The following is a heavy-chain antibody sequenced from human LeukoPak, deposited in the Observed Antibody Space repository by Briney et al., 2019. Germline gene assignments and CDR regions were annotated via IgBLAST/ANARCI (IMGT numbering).Heavy chain of an antibody. J-gene: IGHJ6*02. CDR1: GFAVTTKT. V-gene: IGHV3-53*01. Sequence: PGGSLRLSCAASGFAVTTKTMAWVRQAPGRGLEWVSVFYSPGSTYYADSVHGRFTISRDTSLNTLFLQMNSLRVEDTAVYYCAGALRRVRGLIITYYYAMDVWGQGTTVTVSS. D-gene: IGHD3-10*01. CDR3: AGALRRVRGLIITYYYAMDV. CDR2: FYSPGST.